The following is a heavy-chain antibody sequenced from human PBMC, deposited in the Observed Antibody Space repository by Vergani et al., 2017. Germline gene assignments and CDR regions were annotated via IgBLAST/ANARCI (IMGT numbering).Heavy chain of an antibody. J-gene: IGHJ6*02. CDR3: ARVSSKVQWLERNYGMDV. V-gene: IGHV1-69*06. CDR2: IIPIFGTA. Sequence: QVQLVQSGAEVKKPGSSVKVSCKASGGTFSSYAISWVRQAPGQGLEWMGGIIPIFGTANYAQTFQGRVTITADKSTSTAYMELSSLRSEDTAVYYCARVSSKVQWLERNYGMDVWGQGTTVTVSS. D-gene: IGHD6-19*01. CDR1: GGTFSSYA.